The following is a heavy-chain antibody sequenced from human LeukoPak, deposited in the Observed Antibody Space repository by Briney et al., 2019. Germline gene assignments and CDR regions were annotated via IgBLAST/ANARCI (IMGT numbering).Heavy chain of an antibody. Sequence: SETLSLTCTVSGGSISSSSYSWSWIRQPPGKGLEWIGYIYHSGSTYYNPSLKSRVTISVDRSKNQFSLKLSSVIAADTAVYYCARAYGLYWYFDLWGRGTLVTVSS. CDR2: IYHSGST. V-gene: IGHV4-30-2*01. D-gene: IGHD4-17*01. J-gene: IGHJ2*01. CDR3: ARAYGLYWYFDL. CDR1: GGSISSSSYS.